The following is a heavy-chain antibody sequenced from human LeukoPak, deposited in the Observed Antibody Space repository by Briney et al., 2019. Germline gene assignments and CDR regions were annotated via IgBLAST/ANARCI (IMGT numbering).Heavy chain of an antibody. CDR2: IKQDGSVK. CDR3: ARVAYCSGGSCHSTPYYFDY. D-gene: IGHD2-15*01. V-gene: IGHV3-7*01. Sequence: GGSLRLSCAASGFTFSGYWMSWVRQAPGKGLEWVANIKQDGSVKYYVDSVKGRFTISRDNAKNSLYLQMSSLRAEDTAVYYCARVAYCSGGSCHSTPYYFDYWGQGTLVTVSS. CDR1: GFTFSGYW. J-gene: IGHJ4*02.